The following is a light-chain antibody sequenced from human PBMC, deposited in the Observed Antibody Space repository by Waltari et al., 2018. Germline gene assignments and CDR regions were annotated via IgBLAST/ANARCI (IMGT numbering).Light chain of an antibody. V-gene: IGKV2-28*01. J-gene: IGKJ1*01. CDR1: QSLLHSNGYNY. CDR3: MQALQTPT. CDR2: LGS. Sequence: DIVMTQSPLSLPVTPGEPASISCRSGQSLLHSNGYNYLDWYLQKPGQSPQLLIYLGSNRASGVPSRFSGSGSGADFTLKIRRVEAEDVGVYYCMQALQTPTFGQGTKVEIK.